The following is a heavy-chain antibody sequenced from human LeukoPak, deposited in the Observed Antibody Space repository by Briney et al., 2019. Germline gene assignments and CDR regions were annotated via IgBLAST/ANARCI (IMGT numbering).Heavy chain of an antibody. Sequence: SETLSLTCTVSGGSISSYYWSWIRQPPGKGLEWIGYIYYSGSSNYNPSLKSRVTISVDTSKNQFSLKLSSVTAADTAVYYCASGYSSHDAFDIWGQGTMVTVSS. CDR1: GGSISSYY. CDR2: IYYSGSS. J-gene: IGHJ3*02. V-gene: IGHV4-59*01. D-gene: IGHD6-13*01. CDR3: ASGYSSHDAFDI.